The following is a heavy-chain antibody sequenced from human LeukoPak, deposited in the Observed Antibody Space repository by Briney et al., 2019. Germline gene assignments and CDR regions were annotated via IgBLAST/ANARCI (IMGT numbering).Heavy chain of an antibody. J-gene: IGHJ4*02. CDR2: ISGSGGST. Sequence: PGESLRLSCTASGFTFSNFWMGWVRQAPGKGLEWVSAISGSGGSTYYADSVKGRFTISRDNSKNTLYLQMNSLRAEDTAVYYCAKGDYDILTGYYFYFDYWGQGTLVTVSS. CDR3: AKGDYDILTGYYFYFDY. CDR1: GFTFSNFW. V-gene: IGHV3-23*01. D-gene: IGHD3-9*01.